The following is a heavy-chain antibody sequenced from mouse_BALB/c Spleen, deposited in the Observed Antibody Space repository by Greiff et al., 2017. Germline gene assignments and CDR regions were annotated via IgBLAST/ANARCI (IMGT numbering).Heavy chain of an antibody. CDR2: IDPANGNT. CDR3: ARIWSEDY. J-gene: IGHJ2*01. Sequence: VQLQQSGAELVKPGASVKLSCTASGFNIKDTYMHWVKQRPEQGLEWIGRIDPANGNTKYDPKFQGKATRTADTSSNTAYLQLSSLTSEDTAVYYCARIWSEDYWGQGTTLTVSS. V-gene: IGHV14-3*02. D-gene: IGHD1-1*02. CDR1: GFNIKDTY.